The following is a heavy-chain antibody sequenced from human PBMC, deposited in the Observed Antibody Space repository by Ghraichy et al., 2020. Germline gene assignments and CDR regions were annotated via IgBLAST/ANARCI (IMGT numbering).Heavy chain of an antibody. CDR2: TYYRSKWYN. Sequence: SQTLSLTCAISGDSVSSNSAAWNWIRQSPSRGLEWLGRTYYRSKWYNDYAVSVKSRITINPDTSKNQFSLQLNSVTPEDTAVYYCARGSSSPFSEDLDAFDIWGQGTMVTVSS. J-gene: IGHJ3*02. V-gene: IGHV6-1*01. CDR1: GDSVSSNSAA. D-gene: IGHD6-13*01. CDR3: ARGSSSPFSEDLDAFDI.